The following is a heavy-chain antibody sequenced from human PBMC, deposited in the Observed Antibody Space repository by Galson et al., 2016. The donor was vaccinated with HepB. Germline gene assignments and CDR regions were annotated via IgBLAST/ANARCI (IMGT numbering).Heavy chain of an antibody. CDR2: ISAHNGNT. J-gene: IGHJ4*02. CDR1: GYTFSNYG. D-gene: IGHD3-16*02. Sequence: SVKVSCKASGYTFSNYGISWVRQAPGQGLEWMGWISAHNGNTNYAQKVQGRVTMASDTSTSTAYMELRSLRSDDTAVYYCATDLTFWGIIGHYWGQGTLVTVSS. CDR3: ATDLTFWGIIGHY. V-gene: IGHV1-18*01.